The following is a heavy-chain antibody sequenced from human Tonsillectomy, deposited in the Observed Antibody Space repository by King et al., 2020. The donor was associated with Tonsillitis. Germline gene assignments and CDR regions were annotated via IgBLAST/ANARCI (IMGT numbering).Heavy chain of an antibody. D-gene: IGHD4-23*01. CDR1: GFTFSSYA. J-gene: IGHJ4*02. Sequence: VQLVESGGGVVQPGRSLRLSCAASGFTFSSYAMHWVRQAPGKGLEWVAVISYDGSNKYYADSVKGRFTISRDNSKNTLYLQMNSLRAEDTAVYYCARAGSVNSLHYFDYWGQGTLVTVSS. CDR3: ARAGSVNSLHYFDY. V-gene: IGHV3-30*04. CDR2: ISYDGSNK.